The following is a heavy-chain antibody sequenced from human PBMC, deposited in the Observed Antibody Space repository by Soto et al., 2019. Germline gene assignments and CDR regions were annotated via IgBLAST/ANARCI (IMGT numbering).Heavy chain of an antibody. D-gene: IGHD3-22*01. Sequence: QTGGSLRLSCAASGFTFSLYVMNWVRQAPGKGLEWVSPVTGSGASTYYADSVKGRFTISRDDSRNTLHLQMNSLRDEDTAVYYCARDSSGRQYYGMDVWGQGTTVTVSS. CDR2: VTGSGAST. CDR1: GFTFSLYV. J-gene: IGHJ6*02. CDR3: ARDSSGRQYYGMDV. V-gene: IGHV3-23*01.